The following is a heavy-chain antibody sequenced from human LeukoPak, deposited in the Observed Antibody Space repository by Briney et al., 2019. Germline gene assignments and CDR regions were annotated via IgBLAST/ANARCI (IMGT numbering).Heavy chain of an antibody. CDR2: IYYSGST. D-gene: IGHD3-22*01. CDR1: GGSISSYY. J-gene: IGHJ4*02. Sequence: SETLSLTCTVSGGSISSYYWSWIRQPPGKGLEWIGYIYYSGSTNYKPSLKSRVTMSVETSKNQFSLKLRSVTAADTAVYYCARVTGYMIEDYFDYWGQGTLVAVSS. CDR3: ARVTGYMIEDYFDY. V-gene: IGHV4-59*01.